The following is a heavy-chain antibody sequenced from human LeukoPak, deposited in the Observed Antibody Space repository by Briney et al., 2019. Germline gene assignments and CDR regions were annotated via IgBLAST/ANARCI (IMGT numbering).Heavy chain of an antibody. CDR3: ARGSSSSTRKSLHYYYYYYIDV. Sequence: SETLSLTCAVSGGSISSGNWWSWVRQPPGKGLEWIGEIYHSGSTNYNPSLKSRVTISVDKSKNQFSLKLSSVTAADTAVYYCARGSSSSTRKSLHYYYYYYIDVWGKGTTVTISS. CDR2: IYHSGST. J-gene: IGHJ6*03. V-gene: IGHV4-4*02. D-gene: IGHD2-2*01. CDR1: GGSISSGNW.